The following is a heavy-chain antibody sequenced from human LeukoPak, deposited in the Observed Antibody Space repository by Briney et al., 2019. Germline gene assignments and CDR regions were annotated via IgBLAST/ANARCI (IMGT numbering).Heavy chain of an antibody. Sequence: SETLSLTCTVSGGSISSYYWSWIQQPPGKGLEWIGYIYYSGSTNYNPSLKSRVTISVDTSKNQFSLKLSSVTAADTAVYYCARHFSSGWYHYWGQGTLVTVSS. CDR3: ARHFSSGWYHY. V-gene: IGHV4-59*08. CDR2: IYYSGST. J-gene: IGHJ4*02. CDR1: GGSISSYY. D-gene: IGHD6-19*01.